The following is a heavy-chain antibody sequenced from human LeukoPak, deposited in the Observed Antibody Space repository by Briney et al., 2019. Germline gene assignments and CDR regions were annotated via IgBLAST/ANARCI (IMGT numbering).Heavy chain of an antibody. V-gene: IGHV4-31*03. J-gene: IGHJ4*02. CDR2: IYYSGST. CDR3: ARDGSRIPDTALRL. Sequence: PSETLSLTCTVSGGSISSGGYDWSWIRQHPGKGLEWVGYIYYSGSTYYNPSLKSRVTISVDTSKNQFSLKLSSVTAADTAVYYCARDGSRIPDTALRLWGQGTLVTVSS. D-gene: IGHD5-18*01. CDR1: GGSISSGGYD.